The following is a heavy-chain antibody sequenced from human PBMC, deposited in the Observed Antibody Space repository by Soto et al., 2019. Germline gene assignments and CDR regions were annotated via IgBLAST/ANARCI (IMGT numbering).Heavy chain of an antibody. CDR2: ISSSSYI. V-gene: IGHV3-21*01. CDR3: ARDLQWPLGSDYYGMDV. D-gene: IGHD4-4*01. Sequence: LRLSCAASGFTFSSYSMNWVRQAPGKGLEWVSSISSSSYIYYADSVKGRFTISRDNAKNSLYLQMNSLRAEDTAVYYCARDLQWPLGSDYYGMDVWGQGPTVTVSS. CDR1: GFTFSSYS. J-gene: IGHJ6*02.